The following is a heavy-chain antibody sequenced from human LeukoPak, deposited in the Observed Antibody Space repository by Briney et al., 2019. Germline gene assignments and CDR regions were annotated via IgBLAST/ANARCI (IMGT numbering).Heavy chain of an antibody. Sequence: PSETLSLTCTVSGGSISCYYWIWIRQFPGKGLEWIGCIYYSGSTNYNPSLKSRVTISVDTSRNQFSLKLSSMTAADTAVYYCARATGGNSPYWGQGILVTVSS. D-gene: IGHD4-23*01. J-gene: IGHJ4*02. CDR2: IYYSGST. CDR3: ARATGGNSPY. V-gene: IGHV4-59*01. CDR1: GGSISCYY.